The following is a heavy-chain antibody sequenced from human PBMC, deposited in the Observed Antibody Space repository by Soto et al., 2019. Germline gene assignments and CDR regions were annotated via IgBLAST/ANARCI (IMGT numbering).Heavy chain of an antibody. J-gene: IGHJ4*02. D-gene: IGHD6-13*01. V-gene: IGHV5-51*01. CDR1: GYSFTSYW. CDR3: ASWGAAAGMSLSFDY. Sequence: GESLKISCKGSGYSFTSYWIGWVRQMPGKGLEWMGIIYPGDSDTRYSPSFQGQVTISADKSISTAYLQWSSLKASDTAMYYCASWGAAAGMSLSFDYWGQGTLVTVSS. CDR2: IYPGDSDT.